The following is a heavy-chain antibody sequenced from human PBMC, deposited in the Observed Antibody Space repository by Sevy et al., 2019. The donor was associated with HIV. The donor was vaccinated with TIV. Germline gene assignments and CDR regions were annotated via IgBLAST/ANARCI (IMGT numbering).Heavy chain of an antibody. J-gene: IGHJ6*02. Sequence: ASVKVSCKVSGYTLTELSMHWVRQAPGKGLEWMGGFDPEDGETIYAQKFQGTVTMTEDTSTDTAYMELSSLRSEDTAVYYCATDITAAAGTGDYYYYGMDVWGQGTTVTVSS. CDR3: ATDITAAAGTGDYYYYGMDV. CDR2: FDPEDGET. V-gene: IGHV1-24*01. D-gene: IGHD6-13*01. CDR1: GYTLTELS.